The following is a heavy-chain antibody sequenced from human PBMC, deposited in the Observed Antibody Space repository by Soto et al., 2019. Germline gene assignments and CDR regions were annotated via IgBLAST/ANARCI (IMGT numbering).Heavy chain of an antibody. CDR2: IIPILGIA. Sequence: ASVKVSCKASGGTFSSYTISWVRQAPGQGLEWMGRIIPILGIANYAQKFQGRVTITADKSTSTAYMELSSLRSEDTAVYYCASRPNCSSTSCYAVDYYYYYMDVWGKGTTVTVSS. CDR1: GGTFSSYT. J-gene: IGHJ6*03. D-gene: IGHD2-2*01. V-gene: IGHV1-69*02. CDR3: ASRPNCSSTSCYAVDYYYYYMDV.